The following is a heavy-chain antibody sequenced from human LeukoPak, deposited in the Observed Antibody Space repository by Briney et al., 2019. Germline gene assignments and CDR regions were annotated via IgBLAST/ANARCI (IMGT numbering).Heavy chain of an antibody. Sequence: ASVKVSCKASGGTFSSYAISWVRQAPGQGLEWMGGIIPIFGTANYAQKFQGRVTITADESTSTAYMELSSLRSEDTAVYYCARDPLPSRIAVADDYYYYGMDVWGQGTTVTVSS. CDR2: IIPIFGTA. D-gene: IGHD6-19*01. CDR1: GGTFSSYA. CDR3: ARDPLPSRIAVADDYYYYGMDV. J-gene: IGHJ6*02. V-gene: IGHV1-69*13.